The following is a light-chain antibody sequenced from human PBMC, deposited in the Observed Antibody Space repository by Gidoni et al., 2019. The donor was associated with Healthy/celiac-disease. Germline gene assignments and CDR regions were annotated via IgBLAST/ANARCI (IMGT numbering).Light chain of an antibody. CDR1: QSISSY. J-gene: IGKJ4*01. V-gene: IGKV1-39*01. CDR3: QQSYSTPPT. CDR2: AAS. Sequence: DLQITQSPSSLSASVVDRVTITCRASQSISSYLNWYQQKPGKAPKLLIYAASSLQSGVPSRFSGSGSGTDFTLTISSLQPEDFATYYCQQSYSTPPTFGGGTKVEIK.